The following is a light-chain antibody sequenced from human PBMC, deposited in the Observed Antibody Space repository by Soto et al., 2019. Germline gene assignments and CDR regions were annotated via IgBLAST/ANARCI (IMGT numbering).Light chain of an antibody. Sequence: EIVLTQSPGTLSLSPGERATLSCRASQSVGNNYLAWYQQKPGQAPRLLIYDASNRATGVPDRFSGSGSGTDFTLTISRLEPEDFVVYYCQQYDSSPQALTFGGGTKVEIK. CDR1: QSVGNNY. CDR2: DAS. V-gene: IGKV3-20*01. J-gene: IGKJ4*01. CDR3: QQYDSSPQALT.